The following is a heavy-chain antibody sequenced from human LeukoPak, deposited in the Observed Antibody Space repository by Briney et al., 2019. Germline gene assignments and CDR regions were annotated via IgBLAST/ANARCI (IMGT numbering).Heavy chain of an antibody. CDR3: ASIVVVPAAIGGGAFDI. Sequence: GGSLRLSCAASGFTFSNYGMHWVRQAQGKGLEWVALMSYDGSDTYYADSVKGRFTISRDNSKNTLYLQMNSLRAEDTAVYYCASIVVVPAAIGGGAFDIWGQGTMVTVSS. CDR2: MSYDGSDT. CDR1: GFTFSNYG. D-gene: IGHD2-2*02. V-gene: IGHV3-30*03. J-gene: IGHJ3*02.